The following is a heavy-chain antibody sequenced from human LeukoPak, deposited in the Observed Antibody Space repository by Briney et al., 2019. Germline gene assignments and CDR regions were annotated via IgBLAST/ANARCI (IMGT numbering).Heavy chain of an antibody. CDR2: ISYDGSNK. D-gene: IGHD3-22*01. CDR3: ARGLLQFDY. Sequence: GGSLRLSCAASGFTFSGYAMHWVRQAPGKGLEWVAVISYDGSNKYYADSVKGRFTISRDNSKNTLYLQMNSLRAEDTAVYYCARGLLQFDYWGQGTLVTVSS. CDR1: GFTFSGYA. V-gene: IGHV3-30*04. J-gene: IGHJ4*02.